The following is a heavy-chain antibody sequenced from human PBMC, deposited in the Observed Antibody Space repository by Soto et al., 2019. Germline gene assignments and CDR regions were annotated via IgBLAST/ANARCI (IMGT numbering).Heavy chain of an antibody. J-gene: IGHJ4*02. CDR1: GGCITSRKDY. Sequence: XGSLALTCTVCGGCITSRKDYGAWVRQPPGKGLEWIGNIYYSGETYYHSSFRSRLTVSVDTTKNQFSLKLRSLTAADTAMYYCATLQVPGNFDQCGQRTLVTVSS. CDR2: IYYSGET. V-gene: IGHV4-39*01. CDR3: ATLQVPGNFDQ. D-gene: IGHD6-13*01.